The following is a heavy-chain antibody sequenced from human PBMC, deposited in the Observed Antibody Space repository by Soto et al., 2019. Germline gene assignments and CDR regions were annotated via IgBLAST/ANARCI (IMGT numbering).Heavy chain of an antibody. J-gene: IGHJ5*02. CDR2: ISYDGSNK. CDR1: GLTFSSYG. CDR3: AKDYDFWRGPSSFDP. V-gene: IGHV3-30*18. Sequence: GGSLRLSCAASGLTFSSYGMHWVRQAPGKGLEWVAVISYDGSNKYYADSVKGRFTISRDNSKNTLYLQMNSLRAEDTAVYYCAKDYDFWRGPSSFDPWGQGTLVTVSS. D-gene: IGHD3-3*01.